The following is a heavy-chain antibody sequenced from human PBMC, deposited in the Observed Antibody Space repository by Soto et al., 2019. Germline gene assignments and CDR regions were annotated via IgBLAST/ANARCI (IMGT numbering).Heavy chain of an antibody. Sequence: GGSLRLSCAASGFTFSSYAMSWVRQAPGKGLEWVSAISGSGGSTYYADSVKGRFTISRDNSKNTLYLQMNSLRAEDTAVYYCAKDAERITIFGVVIGDFDYWGQGTLVTVSS. J-gene: IGHJ4*02. CDR3: AKDAERITIFGVVIGDFDY. CDR1: GFTFSSYA. D-gene: IGHD3-3*01. V-gene: IGHV3-23*01. CDR2: ISGSGGST.